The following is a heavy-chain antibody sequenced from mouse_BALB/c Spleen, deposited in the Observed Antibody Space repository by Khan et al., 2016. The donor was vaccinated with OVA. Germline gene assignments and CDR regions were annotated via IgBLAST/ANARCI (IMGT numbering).Heavy chain of an antibody. Sequence: QIQLVQSGPELKKPGETVKISCKASGYTFTDYSMHWVKQAPGKGLKWMGWINTETGEPTYADDFKGRFAFSLDTSASTAYLQINNLKHEDTATYFCARNFLYYYGSSPFAYWGQGTLVTVSA. J-gene: IGHJ3*01. CDR2: INTETGEP. CDR3: ARNFLYYYGSSPFAY. CDR1: GYTFTDYS. D-gene: IGHD1-1*01. V-gene: IGHV9-2-1*01.